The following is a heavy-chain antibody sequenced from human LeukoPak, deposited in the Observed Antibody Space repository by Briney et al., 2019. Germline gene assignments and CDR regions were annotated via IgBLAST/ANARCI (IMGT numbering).Heavy chain of an antibody. J-gene: IGHJ4*02. CDR3: ARMSSSSWYVCDY. V-gene: IGHV3-7*01. CDR2: IKQDGSEK. D-gene: IGHD6-13*01. Sequence: PGGSLRLSCAASGFTFSGYWMTWVRQAPGKGLEWVANIKQDGSEKYYVDSVRGRFTISGDNTENSLYLQMNSLRAEDTAAYYCARMSSSSWYVCDYWGQGTLVTVSS. CDR1: GFTFSGYW.